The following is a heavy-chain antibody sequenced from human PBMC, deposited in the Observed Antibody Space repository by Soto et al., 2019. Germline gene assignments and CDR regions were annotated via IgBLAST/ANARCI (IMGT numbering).Heavy chain of an antibody. V-gene: IGHV3-23*01. D-gene: IGHD2-15*01. J-gene: IGHJ5*02. CDR3: ARRIGYCTGGTCSS. CDR1: GFTFSSYS. Sequence: EVQLLESGGGLVQSGGSLRLSCAASGFTFSSYSMSWVRQAPGKGLEWVSGISSLGGSSYYADSVKGRFTISRDNSKNTLYLEMNSLRVDDSAIYYCARRIGYCTGGTCSSWGQGILVTVSS. CDR2: ISSLGGSS.